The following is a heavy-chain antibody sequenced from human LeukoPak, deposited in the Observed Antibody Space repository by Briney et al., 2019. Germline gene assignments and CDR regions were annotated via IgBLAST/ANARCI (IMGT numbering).Heavy chain of an antibody. CDR1: GFTFSIYS. CDR2: ISSSSSYI. J-gene: IGHJ4*02. V-gene: IGHV3-21*01. Sequence: GGPLRLSCAASGFTFSIYSLNWVRQARGKGLEWVSSISSSSSYIYYADSVKGRFTISRDDAKNSLYLQMNGLRAEDTAVYYCARDGTNYEILSGYPLHWGQGTLVTVSS. CDR3: ARDGTNYEILSGYPLH. D-gene: IGHD3-9*01.